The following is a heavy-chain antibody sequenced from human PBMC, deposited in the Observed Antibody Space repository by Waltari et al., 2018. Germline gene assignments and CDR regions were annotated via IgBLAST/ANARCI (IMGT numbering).Heavy chain of an antibody. V-gene: IGHV3-30*02. CDR3: AKARWLRGLNYYYGMDV. D-gene: IGHD5-12*01. CDR2: IRLVGSNK. Sequence: QVQLVESGGGVVQPGGSLRLSCAASGFTFSSYGMHWVRQAPGKGLEWVAFIRLVGSNKYDADSVKGRFTISRDNSKNTLYLQMNSLRAEDTAVYYCAKARWLRGLNYYYGMDVWGQGTTVTVSS. J-gene: IGHJ6*02. CDR1: GFTFSSYG.